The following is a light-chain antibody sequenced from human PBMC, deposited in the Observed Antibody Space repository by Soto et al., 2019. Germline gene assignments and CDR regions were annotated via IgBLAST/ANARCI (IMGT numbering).Light chain of an antibody. J-gene: IGLJ1*01. CDR3: SSYAGFNKVV. V-gene: IGLV2-8*01. CDR1: SSDVGAYNY. CDR2: EVT. Sequence: QSALTQPPSASGSPGQSVTISCTGTSSDVGAYNYVSWYQQHPGKAPKLMIYEVTNRPSGVPDRFSASKSGNTASLTVSGLQAEDEADYFCSSYAGFNKVVFGTGTKLTVL.